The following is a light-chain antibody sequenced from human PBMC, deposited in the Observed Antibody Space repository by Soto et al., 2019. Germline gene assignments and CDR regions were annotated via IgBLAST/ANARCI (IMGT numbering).Light chain of an antibody. Sequence: DIQMTQSPSSLSASVGDRFTITCRARQSIKKYLNWYQQKPGKAPKVLIYAASNLQSGVPSRFRGSGSGTDFILTISSLQPEDFETYYCQQSYSNPITFGQGTRLEIK. CDR3: QQSYSNPIT. CDR2: AAS. J-gene: IGKJ5*01. V-gene: IGKV1-39*01. CDR1: QSIKKY.